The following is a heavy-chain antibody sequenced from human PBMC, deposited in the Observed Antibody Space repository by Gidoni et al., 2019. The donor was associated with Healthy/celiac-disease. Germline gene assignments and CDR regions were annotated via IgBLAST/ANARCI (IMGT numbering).Heavy chain of an antibody. CDR2: IIPICGTA. CDR1: GGTFSSYA. Sequence: QVQLVQSGAEVKNPGSSVKVSCKASGGTFSSYAISWVRQAPGQGLEWMGGIIPICGTANYAQKFKGRVTITADKSTSTAYMELSSLRSEDTAVYYCARDMNYYYYDGMDVWGQGTTVTVSS. V-gene: IGHV1-69*06. J-gene: IGHJ6*02. CDR3: ARDMNYYYYDGMDV. D-gene: IGHD3-16*01.